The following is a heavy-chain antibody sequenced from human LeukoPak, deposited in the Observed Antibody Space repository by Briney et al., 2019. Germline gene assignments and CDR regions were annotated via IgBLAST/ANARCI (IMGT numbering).Heavy chain of an antibody. D-gene: IGHD2-8*01. V-gene: IGHV1-46*01. CDR1: GYTFTSYY. Sequence: GASVKVSCKASGYTFTSYYMHWVRQAPGQGLEWMGIINPSGGSTSYAQKFQGRVTMTRDTSTSTVYMELSSLRSEDTAVYYCAKEYCTNGVCYKQNYYGMDVGGQGTTVTVSS. J-gene: IGHJ6*02. CDR3: AKEYCTNGVCYKQNYYGMDV. CDR2: INPSGGST.